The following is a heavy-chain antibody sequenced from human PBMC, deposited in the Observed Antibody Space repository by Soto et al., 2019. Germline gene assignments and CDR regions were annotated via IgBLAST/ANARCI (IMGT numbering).Heavy chain of an antibody. CDR1: GLSITDSEMG. V-gene: IGHV2-26*01. D-gene: IGHD6-19*01. CDR2: IDSSGEK. J-gene: IGHJ5*02. Sequence: QVTLKESGPVLVKPTETLTLRCTVSGLSITDSEMGVSWIRQPPGQPLEWLAHIDSSGEKSYRTFLKSRLALSKDTSKSQIVLTMTNMDPADTATYYCARRHLAVAVSPWFDPGGQGIPVTVSS. CDR3: ARRHLAVAVSPWFDP.